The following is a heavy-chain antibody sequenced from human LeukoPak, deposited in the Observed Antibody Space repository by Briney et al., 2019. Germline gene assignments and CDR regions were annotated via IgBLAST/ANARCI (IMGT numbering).Heavy chain of an antibody. CDR3: VKEDTYLCFGY. CDR1: GFTFGRYG. D-gene: IGHD2-2*01. Sequence: GGFLRLSCAASGFTFGRYGMHWVRQAPGKGLDWVSAVSYDGTKKHYTDSVKGRFTISRDNSKNALYLQMSSLRGEDTAVYYCVKEDTYLCFGYWGQGTLVTVSS. J-gene: IGHJ4*02. V-gene: IGHV3-30*18. CDR2: VSYDGTKK.